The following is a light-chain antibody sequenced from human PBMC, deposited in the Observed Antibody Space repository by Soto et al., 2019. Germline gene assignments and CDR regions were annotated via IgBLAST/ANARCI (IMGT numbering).Light chain of an antibody. J-gene: IGKJ2*01. CDR1: QDISNY. V-gene: IGKV1-33*01. CDR2: DAS. CDR3: QQYESDT. Sequence: DIQMTQSPSSLSASVGDRVTITCQASQDISNYLNWYQQKPGKAPKLLIYDASNLETGVPSRFSGSGSGTDFTFTISSLQPEDIATYYCQQYESDTFGQGTKLEIK.